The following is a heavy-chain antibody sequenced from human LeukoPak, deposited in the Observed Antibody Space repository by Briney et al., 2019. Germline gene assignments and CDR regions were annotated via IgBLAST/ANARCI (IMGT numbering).Heavy chain of an antibody. Sequence: GGSLRLSCAASGFTVRNNHMSWVRQAPGKGLEWVSVIDSRDNTYHADSVKGRFTISRHTSKNTLYLQMNSLRAEDTAVYYCARENTYGSGTYYYYGIDVWGQGTTVTVSS. CDR1: GFTVRNNH. J-gene: IGHJ6*02. D-gene: IGHD3-10*01. V-gene: IGHV3-53*04. CDR3: ARENTYGSGTYYYYGIDV. CDR2: IDSRDNT.